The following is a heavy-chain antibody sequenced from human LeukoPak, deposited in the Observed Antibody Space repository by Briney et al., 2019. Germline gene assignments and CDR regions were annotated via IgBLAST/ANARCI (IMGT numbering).Heavy chain of an antibody. V-gene: IGHV4-39*07. Sequence: PSETLSLTCTVSGGSISSSSYYWGWIRQPPGKGLEWIGSIYYSGSTYYNPSLKSRVTISVDTSKNQFSLKLSSVTAADTAVYYCARTTVTTVWFDPWGQGTLVTVSS. CDR3: ARTTVTTVWFDP. CDR1: GGSISSSSYY. J-gene: IGHJ5*02. D-gene: IGHD4-11*01. CDR2: IYYSGST.